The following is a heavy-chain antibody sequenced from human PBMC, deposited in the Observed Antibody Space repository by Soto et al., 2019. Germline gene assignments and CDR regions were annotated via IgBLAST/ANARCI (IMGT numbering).Heavy chain of an antibody. CDR1: GFTVSSNY. Sequence: EVQLVESGGGLIQPGGSLRLSCAASGFTVSSNYMSWVRQAPGKGLEWVSGIYSGGSTYYADSVKGRVTISRDNSKNTLYLQMNSLRAEDTAVYYCARDSGVVATYGMDVWGQGATVTVSS. CDR3: ARDSGVVATYGMDV. V-gene: IGHV3-53*01. J-gene: IGHJ6*02. D-gene: IGHD1-26*01. CDR2: IYSGGST.